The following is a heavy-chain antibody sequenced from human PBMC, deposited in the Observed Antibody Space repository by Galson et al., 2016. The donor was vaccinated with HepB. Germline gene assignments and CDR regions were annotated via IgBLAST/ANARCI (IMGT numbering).Heavy chain of an antibody. J-gene: IGHJ4*02. V-gene: IGHV4-4*02. CDR3: ARQYRGGPSDY. D-gene: IGHD6-25*01. CDR2: IFHSGRV. CDR1: GVSISSSAW. Sequence: SETLSLTCAVSGVSISSSAWWSWVRQPPGQGLEWIGQIFHSGRVNYTPSLASRVTISIDTSNNHFSLRLTSVTAADTALYYCARQYRGGPSDYWGQGTLVIVSS.